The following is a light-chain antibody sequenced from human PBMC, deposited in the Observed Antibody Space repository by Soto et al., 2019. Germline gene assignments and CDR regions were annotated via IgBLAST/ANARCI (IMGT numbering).Light chain of an antibody. J-gene: IGLJ7*01. CDR2: GSS. Sequence: QSVLTQPPSVSGAPGQRVTISCTGSSSNIGAGYDVHWYQHLPGTAPKLLIYGSSNRPSGVPDRFSGSKSGTSASLAITGLQAEDEADDYCQSYDSSLSGWVFGGGTQLTVL. CDR3: QSYDSSLSGWV. CDR1: SSNIGAGYD. V-gene: IGLV1-40*01.